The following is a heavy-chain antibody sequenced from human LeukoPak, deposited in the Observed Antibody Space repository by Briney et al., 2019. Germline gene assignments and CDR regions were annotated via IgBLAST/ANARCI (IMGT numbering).Heavy chain of an antibody. CDR1: GGTFSSYA. V-gene: IGHV1-69*04. J-gene: IGHJ4*02. CDR2: IIPILGIA. CDR3: APTASIAAAGAPPPLLDY. D-gene: IGHD6-13*01. Sequence: SVKVSCKASGGTFSSYAISWVRQAPGQGLEWMGRIIPILGIANYAQKFQGRVTITADKSTSTAYMELSSLRSEDTAVYYCAPTASIAAAGAPPPLLDYWGQGTLVTVSS.